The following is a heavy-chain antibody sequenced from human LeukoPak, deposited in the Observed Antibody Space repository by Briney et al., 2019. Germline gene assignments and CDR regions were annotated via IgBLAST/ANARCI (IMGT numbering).Heavy chain of an antibody. J-gene: IGHJ4*02. V-gene: IGHV1-69*13. D-gene: IGHD1-26*01. CDR2: IIPIFGTA. CDR1: GGIFSSYA. CDR3: AREVGRGFDY. Sequence: ASVKVSCKASGGIFSSYAISWVRQAPGQGLEWMGGIIPIFGTANYAQKFQGRVTITADASTSTAYMEVRSLRSDDTAVYYCAREVGRGFDYWGQGTLVTVSS.